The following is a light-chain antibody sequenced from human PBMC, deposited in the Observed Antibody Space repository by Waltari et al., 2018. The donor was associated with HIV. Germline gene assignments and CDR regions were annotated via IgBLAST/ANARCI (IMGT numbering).Light chain of an antibody. J-gene: IGLJ3*02. CDR1: SRDVGGYNI. CDR2: DVS. Sequence: QSALTQPASVSESPGQPLTTSCTATSRDVGGYNIVSWYQRHPGKSPRLIIYDVSNRPCGVSNRFSGSKSGNRASLTISGLQAEDEADYYCSSYTSSSTRVFGGGTTVTVL. CDR3: SSYTSSSTRV. V-gene: IGLV2-14*03.